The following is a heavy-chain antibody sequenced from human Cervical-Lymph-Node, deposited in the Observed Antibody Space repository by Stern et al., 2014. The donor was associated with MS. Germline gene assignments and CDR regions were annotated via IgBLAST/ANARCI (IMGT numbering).Heavy chain of an antibody. CDR1: GASISTVGYY. CDR2: ISYIAST. J-gene: IGHJ4*02. V-gene: IGHV4-31*01. D-gene: IGHD3-16*01. CDR3: ARSDRLWGSFDY. Sequence: QVQLQESGPGLVKHSQTLPLTCTVSGASISTVGYYWRWIRQHPVKGLEWIAYISYIASTSSTPALQSQVSLSADTYKNTFSLYLTSVTASDTALYYCARSDRLWGSFDYWGQGTLVAVSS.